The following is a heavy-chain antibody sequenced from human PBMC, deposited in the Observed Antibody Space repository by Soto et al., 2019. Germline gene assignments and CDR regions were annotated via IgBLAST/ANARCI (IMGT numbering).Heavy chain of an antibody. Sequence: GGSVRLSCAASGFTFSSYAMSWVRQAPGKGLEWVSAISGSGGSTYYADSVKGRFTISRDNSKNTLYLQTNSLRAEDTAVYYCAKSRLRGYYFDYWGQGTLVTVSS. CDR3: AKSRLRGYYFDY. J-gene: IGHJ4*02. CDR2: ISGSGGST. D-gene: IGHD2-15*01. V-gene: IGHV3-23*01. CDR1: GFTFSSYA.